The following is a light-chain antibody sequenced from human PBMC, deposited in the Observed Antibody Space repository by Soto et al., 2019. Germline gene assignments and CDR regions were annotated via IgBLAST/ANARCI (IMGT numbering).Light chain of an antibody. V-gene: IGLV2-8*01. Sequence: LTQPPSASGSPGQSVTISCTGTTSDIGAYNYVSWYQQRPGKAPKLIIYEVTRRPSGVPDRIFGSKSYTTASLTVSGLQAEDEADYYCSSFAGTNSFVFGTGTKSPS. CDR1: TSDIGAYNY. CDR2: EVT. CDR3: SSFAGTNSFV. J-gene: IGLJ1*01.